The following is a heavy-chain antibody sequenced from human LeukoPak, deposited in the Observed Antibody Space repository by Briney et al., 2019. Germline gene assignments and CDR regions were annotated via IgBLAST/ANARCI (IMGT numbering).Heavy chain of an antibody. V-gene: IGHV1-8*03. Sequence: GASVKVSCKASGYTFTGYYMHWVRQAPGQGLEWMGRMNPNSGNTGYAQKFQGRVTITRNTSISTAYMELSSLRSEDTAVYYCARRGSPSHVFNIWGQGTMVTVSS. J-gene: IGHJ3*02. CDR1: GYTFTGYY. CDR2: MNPNSGNT. CDR3: ARRGSPSHVFNI. D-gene: IGHD1-26*01.